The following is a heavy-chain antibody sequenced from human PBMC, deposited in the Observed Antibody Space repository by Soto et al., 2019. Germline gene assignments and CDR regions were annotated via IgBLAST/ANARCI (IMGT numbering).Heavy chain of an antibody. J-gene: IGHJ6*02. CDR1: GGSISSHY. V-gene: IGHV4-59*11. CDR2: IYYRGST. CDR3: ARDGREASGMDV. D-gene: IGHD1-26*01. Sequence: AETLSLTCTVSGGSISSHYWSWVRQAPGKGLEWIGHIYYRGSTSYNPSLRSRSTVSVDTSNNQFSLKLNSVTTADTAVYYCARDGREASGMDVWGQGTKVTVSS.